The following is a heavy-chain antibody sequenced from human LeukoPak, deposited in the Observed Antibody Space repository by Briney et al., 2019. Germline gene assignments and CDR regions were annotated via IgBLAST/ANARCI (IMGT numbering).Heavy chain of an antibody. Sequence: SVKLSCKVSGYTLTDLSTHWVRQAPGKGLERMGGLDPADGETIYAQKFQGRVTMTEDTSTDTAYMELNSLRSEDTAVYYCATHRTTVITGLVYWGQGTLVSVSS. D-gene: IGHD4-17*01. CDR1: GYTLTDLS. CDR3: ATHRTTVITGLVY. V-gene: IGHV1-24*01. CDR2: LDPADGET. J-gene: IGHJ4*02.